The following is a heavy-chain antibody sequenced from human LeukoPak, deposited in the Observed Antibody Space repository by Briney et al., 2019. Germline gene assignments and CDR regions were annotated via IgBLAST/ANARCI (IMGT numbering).Heavy chain of an antibody. V-gene: IGHV4-4*02. Sequence: SETPSLTCAVSGGSISRGNWWSWVRQPPGKGLEWIGEIHHSGNTNYNPSLKSRVTISVDKSKNQFSLRVSSVTAADTAVYYCARGQSWSFDYWGQGTLVTVST. D-gene: IGHD2-8*02. CDR1: GGSISRGNW. J-gene: IGHJ4*02. CDR2: IHHSGNT. CDR3: ARGQSWSFDY.